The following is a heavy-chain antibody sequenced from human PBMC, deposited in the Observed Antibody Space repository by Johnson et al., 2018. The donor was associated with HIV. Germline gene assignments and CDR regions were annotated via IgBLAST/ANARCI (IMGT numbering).Heavy chain of an antibody. CDR2: IWYDGSNK. V-gene: IGHV3-33*01. Sequence: QVQLVESGGGVVQPGRSLRLSCAASGFTFSSYGVHWVRQAPGKGLEWVAVIWYDGSNKYYADSVKGRFTISRDNSKNTLYLQMNSLRAEDMAVYYCARGQGGIQLWFDGFDIWGQGTMVTVSS. J-gene: IGHJ3*02. CDR3: ARGQGGIQLWFDGFDI. D-gene: IGHD5-18*01. CDR1: GFTFSSYG.